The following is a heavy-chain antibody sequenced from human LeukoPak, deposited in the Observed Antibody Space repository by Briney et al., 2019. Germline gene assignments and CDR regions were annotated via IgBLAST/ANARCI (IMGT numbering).Heavy chain of an antibody. J-gene: IGHJ4*02. CDR1: GFTFSSYS. D-gene: IGHD4-23*01. CDR3: AKGWAYGANREGFDC. CDR2: ISSSSSYI. Sequence: GGSLRLSCAASGFTFSSYSMNWVRQAPGKGLEWVSSISSSSSYIYYADSVKGRFTISRDNAKNSLYLQMNSLRAEDTAVYYCAKGWAYGANREGFDCWGQGTLVTVSS. V-gene: IGHV3-21*01.